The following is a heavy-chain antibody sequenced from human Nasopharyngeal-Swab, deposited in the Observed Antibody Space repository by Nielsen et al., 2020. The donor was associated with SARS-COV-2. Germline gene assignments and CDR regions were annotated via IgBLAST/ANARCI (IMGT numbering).Heavy chain of an antibody. CDR2: IYYSGSP. Sequence: SETLSLTCTVSGGSISRYFWSWIRQPPGKRLEWIGYIYYSGSPNYNPSLKSRVSFSVDTPKNQFSLKLSSVTAADTAVYYCARHVGYCSTTSCSLPDSWGQGTLVTVSS. CDR1: GGSISRYF. J-gene: IGHJ4*02. CDR3: ARHVGYCSTTSCSLPDS. V-gene: IGHV4-59*08. D-gene: IGHD2-2*01.